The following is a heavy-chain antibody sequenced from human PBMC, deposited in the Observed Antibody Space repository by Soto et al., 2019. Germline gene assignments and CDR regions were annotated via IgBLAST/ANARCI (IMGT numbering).Heavy chain of an antibody. J-gene: IGHJ6*02. CDR3: AREATGNGMDV. V-gene: IGHV3-11*06. CDR2: ISGSSTYA. D-gene: IGHD6-13*01. CDR1: GLTFSDYY. Sequence: QGQLVESGGGLVKPRGSLRLSCAASGLTFSDYYMSWIRQAPGEGLEWVSYISGSSTYADYADSVKGRFTISRDNARNSLYLQMNSLRAEDTAVYYCAREATGNGMDVWGQGTTVTVSS.